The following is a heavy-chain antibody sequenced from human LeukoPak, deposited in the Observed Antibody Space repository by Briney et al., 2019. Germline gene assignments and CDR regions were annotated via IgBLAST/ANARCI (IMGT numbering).Heavy chain of an antibody. Sequence: SETLSLTCTASGGSISSHYWSWIRQPPGKGLEWIGYIYYSGSTNYNPSLKSRVTISVDTSKNQFSLKLSSVTAADTAVYYCARVHDFWSGYYTRGYFDYWGQGTLVTVSS. CDR1: GGSISSHY. CDR3: ARVHDFWSGYYTRGYFDY. D-gene: IGHD3-3*01. CDR2: IYYSGST. V-gene: IGHV4-59*11. J-gene: IGHJ4*02.